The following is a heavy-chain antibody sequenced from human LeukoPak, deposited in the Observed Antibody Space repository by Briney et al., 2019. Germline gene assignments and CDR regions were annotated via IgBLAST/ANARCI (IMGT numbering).Heavy chain of an antibody. V-gene: IGHV1-69*13. CDR1: GGTFSSYG. D-gene: IGHD1-14*01. CDR3: ARGTSAGGNHPDT. J-gene: IGHJ5*02. CDR2: IIPIFGTA. Sequence: GASVTVSCTASGGTFSSYGISWVRQAPGQGLEWMGGIIPIFGTANYAQKFQGRVTITADESTSTAYMELSILRSEDTAVYYCARGTSAGGNHPDTWGQGTLVTVSS.